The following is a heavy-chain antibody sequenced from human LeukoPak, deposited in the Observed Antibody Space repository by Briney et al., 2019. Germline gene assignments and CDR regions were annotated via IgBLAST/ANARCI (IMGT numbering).Heavy chain of an antibody. J-gene: IGHJ5*02. CDR2: INTYTGNP. CDR3: ARAPQGVGFGELLSNNWFDP. V-gene: IGHV7-4-1*02. Sequence: ASVKVSCKASGYTFTSYAMNWVRQAPGQGLEWMGWINTYTGNPTYAQGFTGRFVFSLDTSVSTAYLQISSLKAEDTAVYYCARAPQGVGFGELLSNNWFDPWGQGTLVTVSS. CDR1: GYTFTSYA. D-gene: IGHD3-10*01.